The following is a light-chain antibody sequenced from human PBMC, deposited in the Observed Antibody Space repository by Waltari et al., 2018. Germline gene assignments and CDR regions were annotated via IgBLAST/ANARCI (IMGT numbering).Light chain of an antibody. CDR2: WAS. CDR3: QQYYAVPPT. V-gene: IGKV4-1*01. CDR1: QSVSYSSNNKKY. Sequence: DIVMTQSPDSLPVSLGERATITCKSDQSVSYSSNNKKYLAWYRQKPGQPPQLLISWASTREFGVPDRFSGSGFGTDFTLTISSLQAEDVAVYYCQQYYAVPPTFGPGTKVEIK. J-gene: IGKJ1*01.